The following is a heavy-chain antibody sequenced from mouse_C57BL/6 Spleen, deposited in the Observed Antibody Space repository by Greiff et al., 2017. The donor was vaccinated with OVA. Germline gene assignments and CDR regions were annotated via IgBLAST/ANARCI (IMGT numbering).Heavy chain of an antibody. J-gene: IGHJ3*01. V-gene: IGHV1-26*01. CDR2: INPNNGGT. D-gene: IGHD1-1*02. CDR1: GYTFTDYY. Sequence: EVKLVESGPELVKPGASVKISCKASGYTFTDYYMNWVKQSHGKSLEWIGDINPNNGGTSYNQKFKGKDTLTVDKSSSTAYMELRSLTSEETAVYYCARGGAWFAYWGQGTLVTVSA. CDR3: ARGGAWFAY.